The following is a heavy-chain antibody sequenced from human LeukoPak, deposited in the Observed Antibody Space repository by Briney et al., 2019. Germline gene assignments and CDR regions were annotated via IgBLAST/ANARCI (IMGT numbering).Heavy chain of an antibody. CDR1: GYTFNSYG. CDR3: ARALYSDSSGYYPDLDH. D-gene: IGHD3-22*01. J-gene: IGHJ4*02. CDR2: ISNYNGDT. V-gene: IGHV1-18*01. Sequence: ASVKVSCKASGYTFNSYGFSWVRQAPGQGLEWVGWISNYNGDTRYAQRFQGRVTMTTDTSTRTSNMELRNLGSDDTAVYYCARALYSDSSGYYPDLDHWGQGTLVTVSS.